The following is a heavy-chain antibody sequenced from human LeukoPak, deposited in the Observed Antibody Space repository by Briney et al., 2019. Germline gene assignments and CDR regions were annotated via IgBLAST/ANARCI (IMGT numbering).Heavy chain of an antibody. D-gene: IGHD4-17*01. J-gene: IGHJ5*02. CDR1: DGSFSGYY. Sequence: SETLSLTCGVSDGSFSGYYWTWIRQSPGKGLEWIGEINHSGSANHNPSLKSRVTISMDTSKNQFSLKLSSVTAADTAVYYCARGGTTVTPGLLWFDPWGQGTLVTVSS. CDR2: INHSGSA. CDR3: ARGGTTVTPGLLWFDP. V-gene: IGHV4-34*01.